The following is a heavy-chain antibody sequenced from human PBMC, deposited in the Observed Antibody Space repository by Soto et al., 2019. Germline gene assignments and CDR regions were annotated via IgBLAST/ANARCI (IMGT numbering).Heavy chain of an antibody. CDR1: GGSLKTYN. D-gene: IGHD2-8*01. Sequence: SETLSLTCNVSGGSLKTYNWSWIRKPPGKGLEWIGYIYHSGSTNYNPSLQSRATISIDTSKNQFSLRLTSVTPADTAVYYCARVIRAVGVPFDYWGQGTLVTVSS. V-gene: IGHV4-59*01. CDR3: ARVIRAVGVPFDY. J-gene: IGHJ4*02. CDR2: IYHSGST.